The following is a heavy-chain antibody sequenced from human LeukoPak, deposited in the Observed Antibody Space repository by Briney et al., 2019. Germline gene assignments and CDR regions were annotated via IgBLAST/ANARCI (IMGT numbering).Heavy chain of an antibody. CDR2: ISAYNGNT. CDR3: ARDSYYYDSSGYLRDS. J-gene: IGHJ4*02. CDR1: GYTFTSYG. V-gene: IGHV1-18*01. Sequence: ASVKVSCKASGYTFTSYGISWVRQAPGQGLEWMGWISAYNGNTNYAQKLQGRVTMTTDTSTSTAYTELRSLRSDDTAVYYCARDSYYYDSSGYLRDSWGQGTLVTVSS. D-gene: IGHD3-22*01.